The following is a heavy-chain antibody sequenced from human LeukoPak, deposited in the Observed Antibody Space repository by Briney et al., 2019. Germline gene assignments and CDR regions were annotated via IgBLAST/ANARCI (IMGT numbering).Heavy chain of an antibody. CDR3: ARDLYSSYYYDSSGYYYFDY. D-gene: IGHD3-22*01. CDR2: ISSSGSYI. CDR1: GFTFSSYS. Sequence: GGSLRLSCAASGFTFSSYSMNWVRQAPGKGLEWVSSISSSGSYIYYADSVKGRFTISRDNAKNSLYLQMNSLRAEDTAVYYCARDLYSSYYYDSSGYYYFDYWGQGTLVTVSS. V-gene: IGHV3-21*01. J-gene: IGHJ4*02.